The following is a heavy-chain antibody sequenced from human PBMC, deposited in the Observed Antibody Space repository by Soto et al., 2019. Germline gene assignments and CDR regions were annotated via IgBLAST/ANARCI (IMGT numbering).Heavy chain of an antibody. CDR2: IYYSGST. Sequence: QLQLQESGPGLVKPSETLSLTCTVSGGSISSSNYYWGWIRQPPGKGLEWIGSIYYSGSTYYNPSLNSRVTISVDTSKNQFSLKLTPVTAADTAVYYCARRGFYYDSSGHDYWGQGTLVTVSS. CDR1: GGSISSSNYY. D-gene: IGHD3-22*01. J-gene: IGHJ4*02. CDR3: ARRGFYYDSSGHDY. V-gene: IGHV4-39*01.